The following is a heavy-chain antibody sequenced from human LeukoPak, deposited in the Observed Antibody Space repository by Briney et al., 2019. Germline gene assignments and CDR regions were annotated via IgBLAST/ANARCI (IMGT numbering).Heavy chain of an antibody. CDR3: ARVPNSGSYTRHFQH. D-gene: IGHD1-26*01. V-gene: IGHV1-69*05. CDR2: IIPIFGTA. Sequence: ASVKVSCKASGGTFSSYAISWVRQAPGQGLEWMGRIIPIFGTANYAQKFQGRVTITTDESTSTAYMELSSLRSEDTAVYYCARVPNSGSYTRHFQHWGQGTLVTVSS. J-gene: IGHJ1*01. CDR1: GGTFSSYA.